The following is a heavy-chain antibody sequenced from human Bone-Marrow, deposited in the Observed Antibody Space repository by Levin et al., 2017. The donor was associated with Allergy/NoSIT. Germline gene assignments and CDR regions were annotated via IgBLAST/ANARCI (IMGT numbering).Heavy chain of an antibody. CDR3: ARGGYSSSWDSNNWFDP. D-gene: IGHD6-13*01. V-gene: IGHV1-2*02. J-gene: IGHJ5*02. Sequence: GASVKVSCTASGYTFSAYYIDWLRQAPGQGLEWMGSINPNSGDTNYGQNFQGRLTMTRDTSITTVYMELSSLKSDDTAVYFCARGGYSSSWDSNNWFDPWGQGTLVTVSS. CDR1: GYTFSAYY. CDR2: INPNSGDT.